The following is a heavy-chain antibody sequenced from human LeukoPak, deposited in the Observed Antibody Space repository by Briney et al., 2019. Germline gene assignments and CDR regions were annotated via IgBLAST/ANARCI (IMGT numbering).Heavy chain of an antibody. V-gene: IGHV4-59*01. Sequence: SETLSLTRTVSGGSISSYHWSWIRQPPGKGLEWIGYIDHTGSTNYNPSLNSRVTISRHMSKNHFSLELSSVTAADTAVYFCARGRVSSSSWSSTYYYYFYIDVWGKGTTLTVSS. CDR3: ARGRVSSSSWSSTYYYYFYIDV. CDR1: GGSISSYH. CDR2: IDHTGST. D-gene: IGHD6-13*01. J-gene: IGHJ6*03.